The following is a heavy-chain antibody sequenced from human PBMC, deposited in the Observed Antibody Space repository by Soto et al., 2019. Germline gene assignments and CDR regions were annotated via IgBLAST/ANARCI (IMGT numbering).Heavy chain of an antibody. CDR3: TKRRSARPGFDAFDL. CDR2: ISGDSGSS. Sequence: GGALRLSYAASGFSFEGYFLPWGRPLPGKGLEWVAGISGDSGSSGYADSVRGRFTVSRDNAKNSLFLQMSSLSPEDTALYYCTKRRSARPGFDAFDLWGQGTMVTVSS. CDR1: GFSFEGYF. J-gene: IGHJ3*01. V-gene: IGHV3-9*01.